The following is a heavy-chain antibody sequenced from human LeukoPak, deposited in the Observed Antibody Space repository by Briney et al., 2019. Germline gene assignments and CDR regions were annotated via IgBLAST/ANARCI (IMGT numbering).Heavy chain of an antibody. V-gene: IGHV5-51*01. CDR3: ARGGSAYYYYYMDV. CDR2: IYPGDSDT. J-gene: IGHJ6*03. D-gene: IGHD3-16*01. CDR1: GYSFTSYC. Sequence: GASLKFSCKGSGYSFTSYCIGCVRQVPAKGLEWRGVIYPGDSDTSYSPSFKGRVTISADTSISTASLQWSSLNASDTAMYCCARGGSAYYYYYMDVWGKGTTVTVSS.